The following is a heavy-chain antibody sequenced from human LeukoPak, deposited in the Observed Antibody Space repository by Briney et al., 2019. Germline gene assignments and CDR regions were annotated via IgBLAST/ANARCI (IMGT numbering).Heavy chain of an antibody. J-gene: IGHJ4*02. CDR1: GGSISSSSYY. CDR3: ARHVSVAVTNFFDY. V-gene: IGHV4-39*01. Sequence: SETLSLTCTVSGGSISSSSYYWGWIRQPPGKGLEWIGSIYYSGSTYYNPSLKSRVTISVDTSKNQFSLKLSSVTAADTAVYYCARHVSVAVTNFFDYWGQGTLVTVSS. D-gene: IGHD6-19*01. CDR2: IYYSGST.